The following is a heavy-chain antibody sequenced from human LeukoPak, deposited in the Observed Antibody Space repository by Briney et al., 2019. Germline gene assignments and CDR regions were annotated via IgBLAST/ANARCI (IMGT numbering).Heavy chain of an antibody. D-gene: IGHD6-13*01. J-gene: IGHJ6*03. CDR3: ARVNSSSWYKVHYYYYMDV. Sequence: GGSLRLSCAASGFTFSSYSMNWVRQAPGKGLEWVSYISSSSSIIYYADSVKGRFTISRDNAKNSLYLQMNSLRAEDTAVYYCARVNSSSWYKVHYYYYMDVWGKGTTVTVSS. V-gene: IGHV3-48*04. CDR2: ISSSSSII. CDR1: GFTFSSYS.